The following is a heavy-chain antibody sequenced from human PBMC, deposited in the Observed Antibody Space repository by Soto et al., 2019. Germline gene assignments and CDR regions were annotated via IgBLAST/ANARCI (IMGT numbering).Heavy chain of an antibody. CDR1: GYTFRNYG. CDR2: ISPYNGNT. V-gene: IGHV1-18*01. D-gene: IGHD3-3*01. CDR3: ARDLVAGSDFWRAYNGGYFAY. J-gene: IGHJ4*02. Sequence: QVQLVQSGAEVKRTGASVKVSCKASGYTFRNYGITWVRQAPGQGLEWMAWISPYNGNTNYAQDIQGRVTMTTDTSTSTAYMERSSMTSEDTAMYYCARDLVAGSDFWRAYNGGYFAYWGQGTLVTVSS.